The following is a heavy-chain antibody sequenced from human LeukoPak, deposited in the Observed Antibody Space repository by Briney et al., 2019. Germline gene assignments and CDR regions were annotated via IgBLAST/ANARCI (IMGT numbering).Heavy chain of an antibody. J-gene: IGHJ1*01. Sequence: GGSLRLSCAASGFTVSTNYMNWVRQAPGKGLEWVSVIYSDGSTSYADSVRGRFTISSDKPKNTLYLQMNSLRAEDAAVYYCARLTVSGQLDFWGQGTLVTVSS. D-gene: IGHD6-19*01. CDR1: GFTVSTNY. CDR2: IYSDGST. CDR3: ARLTVSGQLDF. V-gene: IGHV3-66*01.